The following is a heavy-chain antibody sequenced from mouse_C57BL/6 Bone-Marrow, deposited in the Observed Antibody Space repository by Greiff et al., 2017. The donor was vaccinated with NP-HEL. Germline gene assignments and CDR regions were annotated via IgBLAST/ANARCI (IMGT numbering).Heavy chain of an antibody. J-gene: IGHJ3*01. D-gene: IGHD2-3*01. CDR2: IYHRSGNT. CDR3: ARSGWLLLAWFAY. V-gene: IGHV1-81*01. Sequence: QVQLQQSGAELARPGASVKLSCKASGYTFTSYGISWVKQRTGQGLEWIGEIYHRSGNTYYNEKFKGKATLTADKSSSTAYMELRSLTSEDSAVYFCARSGWLLLAWFAYWGQGTLVTVSA. CDR1: GYTFTSYG.